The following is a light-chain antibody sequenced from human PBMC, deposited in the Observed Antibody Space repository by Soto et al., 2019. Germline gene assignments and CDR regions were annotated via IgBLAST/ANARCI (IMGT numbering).Light chain of an antibody. Sequence: QSALTQPASVSGSPGQSITISCTGTSSDVGGYNYVSWYQQHPGKAPKLMIYEVTNRPSGISDRFSASKSGNTASLTISGLQAEDEADYYCNSYTTCSTLVFGGGTKVTVL. V-gene: IGLV2-14*01. J-gene: IGLJ2*01. CDR1: SSDVGGYNY. CDR2: EVT. CDR3: NSYTTCSTLV.